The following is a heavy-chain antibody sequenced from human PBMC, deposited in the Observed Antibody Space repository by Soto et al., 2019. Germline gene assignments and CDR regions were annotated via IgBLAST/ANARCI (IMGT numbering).Heavy chain of an antibody. V-gene: IGHV3-33*03. CDR2: IWYDGGNK. CDR1: GFTFSSYG. D-gene: IGHD6-19*01. J-gene: IGHJ4*02. CDR3: AKDYGSSRYFFDY. Sequence: PGGSLRLSCVASGFTFSSYGIHWVRQAPGKGLEWVAVIWYDGGNKFYADSVKGRFSISRDNSKNTLYIQMNSLRAVDTAVYYCAKDYGSSRYFFDYWGQGALVTVSS.